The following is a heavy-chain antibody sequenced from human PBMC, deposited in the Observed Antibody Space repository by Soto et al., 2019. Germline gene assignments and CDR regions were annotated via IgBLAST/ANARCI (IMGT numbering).Heavy chain of an antibody. CDR2: IKQDGSKK. V-gene: IGHV3-7*01. CDR3: ARATCSSSTCYAVYFDS. J-gene: IGHJ4*02. CDR1: GFTFSSYW. Sequence: EVQLVESGGGLVQPGGSLRLSCAASGFTFSSYWMSWVRQAPGKGLEWVANIKQDGSKKYYVDSVKGRFTISRDNAKNSLYLEMNSLRAEDTAVYYCARATCSSSTCYAVYFDSWGQGTLVTVSS. D-gene: IGHD2-2*01.